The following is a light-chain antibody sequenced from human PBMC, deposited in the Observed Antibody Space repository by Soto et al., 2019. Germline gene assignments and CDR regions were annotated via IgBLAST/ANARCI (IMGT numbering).Light chain of an antibody. Sequence: DIQMTQSPSSLSASVGDRVTITCRASQSISSYLNWYQQKPGKAPKLLIYAASSLQSGVPSRFSGSGSRTDLTLTSSSLQPEDFATYYCEQRYSTPYTFGQGTKLEIK. CDR3: EQRYSTPYT. CDR2: AAS. V-gene: IGKV1-39*01. J-gene: IGKJ2*01. CDR1: QSISSY.